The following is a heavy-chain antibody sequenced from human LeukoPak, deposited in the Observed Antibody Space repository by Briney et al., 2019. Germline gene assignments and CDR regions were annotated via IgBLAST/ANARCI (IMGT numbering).Heavy chain of an antibody. D-gene: IGHD4-4*01. CDR1: GDSISGYY. CDR2: IYHSGST. V-gene: IGHV4-30-2*01. J-gene: IGHJ6*02. Sequence: SETLSLTCTVSGDSISGYYWSWIRQPPGKGLEWIGYIYHSGSTYYNPSLKSRVTISVDKSKNQFSLKLSSVTAADTAVYYCASRVTGQYYYYYGMDVWGQGTTVTVSS. CDR3: ASRVTGQYYYYYGMDV.